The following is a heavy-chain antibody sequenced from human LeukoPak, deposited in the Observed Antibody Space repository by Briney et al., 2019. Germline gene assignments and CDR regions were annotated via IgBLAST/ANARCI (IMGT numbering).Heavy chain of an antibody. J-gene: IGHJ4*02. CDR2: IYPGDSDT. D-gene: IGHD3-22*01. CDR1: GYSFTSYW. CDR3: ARAETPGCYDSSGYPDY. V-gene: IGHV5-51*01. Sequence: GESLKISCKGSGYSFTSYWIGWVRQMPGKGLEWMGIIYPGDSDTRYSPSFQGQVTISADKSISTAYLQWSSLKASDTAMYYCARAETPGCYDSSGYPDYWGQGTLVTVSS.